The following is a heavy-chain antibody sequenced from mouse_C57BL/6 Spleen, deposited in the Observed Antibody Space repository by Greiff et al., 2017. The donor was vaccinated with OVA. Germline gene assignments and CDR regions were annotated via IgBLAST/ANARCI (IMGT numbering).Heavy chain of an antibody. J-gene: IGHJ1*03. CDR1: GYTFTDYY. V-gene: IGHV1-26*01. D-gene: IGHD1-1*01. Sequence: EVQLQQSGPELVKPGASVKISCKASGYTFTDYYMNWVKQSHGKSLEWIGDINPNNGGTSYNQKFKGKATLTVDKSSSTAYMELSSLTSEDSAVYYLARQALYYYGSCYGWYFDVWGTGTTVTVSS. CDR2: INPNNGGT. CDR3: ARQALYYYGSCYGWYFDV.